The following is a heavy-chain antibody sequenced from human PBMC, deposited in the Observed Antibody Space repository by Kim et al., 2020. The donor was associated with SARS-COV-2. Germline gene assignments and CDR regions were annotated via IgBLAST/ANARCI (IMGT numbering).Heavy chain of an antibody. CDR2: INHSGST. J-gene: IGHJ6*02. D-gene: IGHD3-22*01. CDR1: GGSFSGYY. CDR3: AREFLVVTHNIYYYGMDV. Sequence: SETLSLTCAVYGGSFSGYYWSWIRQPPGKGLEWIGEINHSGSTNYNPSLKSRVTISVDTSKNQFSLKLSSVTAADTAVYYCAREFLVVTHNIYYYGMDVWGQGTTVTVSS. V-gene: IGHV4-34*01.